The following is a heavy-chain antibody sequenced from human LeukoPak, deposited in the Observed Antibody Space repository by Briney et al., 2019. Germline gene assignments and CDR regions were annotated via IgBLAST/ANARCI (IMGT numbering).Heavy chain of an antibody. CDR2: IIPIFGTA. Sequence: ASVKVSCKASGGTFSSYAISWVRQAPGQGLEWMGGIIPIFGTANYAQKFQGRVTITADESTSTAYMELSSLRSEDTVVYYCARTDFDWSPFDPWGQGTLVTVSS. CDR3: ARTDFDWSPFDP. D-gene: IGHD3-9*01. J-gene: IGHJ5*02. V-gene: IGHV1-69*13. CDR1: GGTFSSYA.